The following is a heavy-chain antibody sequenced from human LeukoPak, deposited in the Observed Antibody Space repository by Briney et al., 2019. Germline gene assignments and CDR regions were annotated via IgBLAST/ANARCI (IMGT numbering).Heavy chain of an antibody. Sequence: GGSLRLSCAASGFTVSSNYMSWVRQAPGKGLEWVSVIYSGGSTYYADSVKGRFTISRDNSENTLYLQMNSLRAEDTAVYYCAREGRIIAAAGLYYYYYMDVWGKGTTVTVSS. D-gene: IGHD6-13*01. V-gene: IGHV3-53*01. CDR3: AREGRIIAAAGLYYYYYMDV. CDR2: IYSGGST. CDR1: GFTVSSNY. J-gene: IGHJ6*03.